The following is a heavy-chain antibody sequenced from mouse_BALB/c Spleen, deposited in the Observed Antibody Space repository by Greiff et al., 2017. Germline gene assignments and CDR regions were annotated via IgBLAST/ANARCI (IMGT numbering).Heavy chain of an antibody. Sequence: EVQRVESGGGLVKPGGSLKLSCAASGFTFSSYTMSWVRQTPEKRLEWVATISSGGSYTYYPDSVKGRFTISRDNAKNTLYLQMSSLKSEDTAMYYCTRDERAMDYWGQGTSVTVSS. CDR3: TRDERAMDY. V-gene: IGHV5-6-4*01. J-gene: IGHJ4*01. CDR1: GFTFSSYT. CDR2: ISSGGSYT.